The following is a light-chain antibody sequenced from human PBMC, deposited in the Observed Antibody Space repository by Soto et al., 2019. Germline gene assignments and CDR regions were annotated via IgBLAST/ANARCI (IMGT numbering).Light chain of an antibody. CDR1: QSVSSY. V-gene: IGKV3-11*01. CDR2: DAS. J-gene: IGKJ5*01. CDR3: QQRSNWPSIT. Sequence: VLTQAPATLSLSAGERATLSCRASQSVSSYLAWYQQKPGQAPRFLIYDASNRATGIPARFSGSGSGTDFTLTINSLEPEDFAVYYCQQRSNWPSITFGQGTRLEI.